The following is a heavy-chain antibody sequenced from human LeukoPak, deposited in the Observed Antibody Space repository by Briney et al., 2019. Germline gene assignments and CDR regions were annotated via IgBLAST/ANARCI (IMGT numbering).Heavy chain of an antibody. CDR3: SRWGDNGDPLDY. Sequence: GGSLRLSCAASGFTFSSYWMHWVRQASGKGLEWVGRIRSKGNRYATAYAASVKGRFTISRDDSKNTAYLQLNSLKTEDTAVYYCSRWGDNGDPLDYWGQGTLVTVSS. CDR1: GFTFSSYW. V-gene: IGHV3-73*01. CDR2: IRSKGNRYAT. J-gene: IGHJ4*02. D-gene: IGHD4-17*01.